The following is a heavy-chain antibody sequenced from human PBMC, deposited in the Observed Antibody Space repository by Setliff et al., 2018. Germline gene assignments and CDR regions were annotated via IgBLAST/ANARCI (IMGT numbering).Heavy chain of an antibody. CDR1: GGSISSSSYY. CDR3: ALNPSWFGELFAWFDP. D-gene: IGHD3-10*01. Sequence: SETLSLTCTVSGGSISSSSYYWGWIRQPPGKGLEWIGSIYYSGSTYYNPSLKSRVTIFVDTSKNQFSLKLSSVTAADTAVYYCALNPSWFGELFAWFDPWGQGTLVTVSS. J-gene: IGHJ5*02. CDR2: IYYSGST. V-gene: IGHV4-39*01.